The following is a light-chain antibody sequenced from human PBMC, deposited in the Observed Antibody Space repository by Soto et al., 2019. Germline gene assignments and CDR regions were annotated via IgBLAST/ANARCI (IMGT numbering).Light chain of an antibody. Sequence: QSALTQPASVSGSPGQSITISCTGTSSDIGTYKYVSWYQQHPGKAPKLMIDEVSNRPSGVSNRFSGSKSGNTASLTISGLQAEDEADYYCSSYTSSSTLYVFGTGTKVTVL. V-gene: IGLV2-14*01. CDR1: SSDIGTYKY. CDR2: EVS. CDR3: SSYTSSSTLYV. J-gene: IGLJ1*01.